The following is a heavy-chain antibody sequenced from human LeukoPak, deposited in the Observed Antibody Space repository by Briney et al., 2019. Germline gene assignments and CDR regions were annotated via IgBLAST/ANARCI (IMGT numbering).Heavy chain of an antibody. Sequence: ASVKVSCKVSGYTLTELSMHWVRQAPGKGLEWMGGFDPEDGETIYAQKFQGRVTMTEDTSTDTAYMGLSSLRSEDTAVYYCATVRGIAVANWFDPWGQGTLVTVSS. CDR2: FDPEDGET. D-gene: IGHD6-19*01. V-gene: IGHV1-24*01. CDR3: ATVRGIAVANWFDP. CDR1: GYTLTELS. J-gene: IGHJ5*02.